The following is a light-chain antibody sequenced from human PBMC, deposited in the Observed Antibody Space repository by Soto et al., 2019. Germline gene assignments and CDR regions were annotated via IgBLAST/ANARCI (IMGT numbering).Light chain of an antibody. CDR3: SADTTSSTLV. J-gene: IGLJ3*02. CDR1: SSDVGIYNY. V-gene: IGLV2-14*01. Sequence: QSALPQPASVSGSPGQSITISCTGTSSDVGIYNYVSWYPQHPGKAPKLRIYEVSNRPSGVSNRFSGSKSGNTASLTISGRQAEDEADYYCSADTTSSTLVFGGGTKLTV. CDR2: EVS.